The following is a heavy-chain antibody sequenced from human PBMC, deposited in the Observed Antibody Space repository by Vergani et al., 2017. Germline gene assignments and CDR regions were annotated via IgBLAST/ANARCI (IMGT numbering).Heavy chain of an antibody. J-gene: IGHJ4*02. V-gene: IGHV1-18*01. Sequence: QVQLVQSGAEVKKPGASVKVSCKASGYTFTSYGISWVRQAPGQGLEWMGWISAYNGNTNYAQKLQGRVTMTKDTSTSTAYMELRSLRSEDTAVYYCARRTYYYDSSGFPNWGQGTLVTVSS. CDR3: ARRTYYYDSSGFPN. D-gene: IGHD3-22*01. CDR1: GYTFTSYG. CDR2: ISAYNGNT.